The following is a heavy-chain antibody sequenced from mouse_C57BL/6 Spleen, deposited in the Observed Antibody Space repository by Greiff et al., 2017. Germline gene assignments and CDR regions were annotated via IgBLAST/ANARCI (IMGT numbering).Heavy chain of an antibody. D-gene: IGHD1-3*01. V-gene: IGHV1-72*01. CDR1: GYTFTSYW. CDR3: ARSRVVIEWIPFAY. J-gene: IGHJ3*01. CDR2: IDPNSGGS. Sequence: QVQLQQPGAELVKPGASVKLSCKASGYTFTSYWMHWVKQRPGRGLEWIGRIDPNSGGSKYNEKFKSKATLTVDKPSSSAYMQLSSLTSEDSAVYSCARSRVVIEWIPFAYWGQGTLVTVSA.